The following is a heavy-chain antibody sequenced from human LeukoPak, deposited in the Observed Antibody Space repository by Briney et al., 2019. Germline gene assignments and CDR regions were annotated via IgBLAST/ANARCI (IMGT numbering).Heavy chain of an antibody. CDR2: IKSKTAGGTI. CDR3: TTGESMVGSTIHIRWAD. Sequence: GGSLRLSCAASGFTSSDYYIDWVRQAPGKGLEWVGRIKSKTAGGTIDYAAPVKGRFTISRDDSKNTLYLQMNSLKTEDTAVYYCTTGESMVGSTIHIRWADWGQGTLVTVSS. V-gene: IGHV3-15*01. D-gene: IGHD1-26*01. J-gene: IGHJ4*02. CDR1: GFTSSDYY.